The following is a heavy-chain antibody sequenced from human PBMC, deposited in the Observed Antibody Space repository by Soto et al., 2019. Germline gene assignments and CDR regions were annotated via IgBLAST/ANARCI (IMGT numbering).Heavy chain of an antibody. J-gene: IGHJ4*02. Sequence: PGGSLRLSCAASGFSFSTYWMSWVRQVPGTGLEWVANIKADGSETSYVDSVRGRFTISRDNAKTSLYLQMNSLRAEDTAVYYCAKGGNIDFCGQGTLVTVSS. CDR2: IKADGSET. D-gene: IGHD3-16*01. CDR3: AKGGNIDF. CDR1: GFSFSTYW. V-gene: IGHV3-7*03.